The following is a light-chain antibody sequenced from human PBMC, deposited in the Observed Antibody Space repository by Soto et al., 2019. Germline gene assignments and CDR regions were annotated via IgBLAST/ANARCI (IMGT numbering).Light chain of an antibody. CDR2: GAS. V-gene: IGKV3-15*01. CDR1: QSVSNN. CDR3: QQFNNWPRT. Sequence: EFVLTQSPATLSVSPVDSCTLPCRASQSVSNNLAWYHQKPGQAPRVLIYGASIRATGVPARFSGSGSGTEFTLTISSLQSEDFAVYYCQQFNNWPRTFGQGTKVDI. J-gene: IGKJ1*01.